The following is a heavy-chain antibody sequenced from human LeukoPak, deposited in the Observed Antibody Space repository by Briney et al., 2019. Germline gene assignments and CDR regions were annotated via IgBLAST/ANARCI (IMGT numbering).Heavy chain of an antibody. J-gene: IGHJ3*02. D-gene: IGHD3-22*01. V-gene: IGHV4-34*01. CDR1: GGSFSGHY. CDR3: ARDLGYYDRGSAVDI. CDR2: INHSGST. Sequence: PSETLSLTCAVYGGSFSGHYWSWIRQPPGKGLEWIGEINHSGSTNYNPSLKSRVTISVDTSKNQFSLKLSSVTAADTAVYYCARDLGYYDRGSAVDIWGQGTMVTVSS.